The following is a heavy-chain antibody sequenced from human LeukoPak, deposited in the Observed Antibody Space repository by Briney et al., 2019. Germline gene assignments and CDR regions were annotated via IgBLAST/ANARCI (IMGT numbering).Heavy chain of an antibody. D-gene: IGHD2-2*01. CDR3: ARLPAYCSSTSCYYDY. V-gene: IGHV3-9*01. CDR2: ISWNSGSI. Sequence: PGRSLRLSCAASGFTFDDYAMHWVRQAPGKGLEWVSGISWNSGSIGYADSVKGRFTISRDNAKNSLYLQMNSLRAEDTALYYCARLPAYCSSTSCYYDYWGQGTLVTVSS. J-gene: IGHJ4*02. CDR1: GFTFDDYA.